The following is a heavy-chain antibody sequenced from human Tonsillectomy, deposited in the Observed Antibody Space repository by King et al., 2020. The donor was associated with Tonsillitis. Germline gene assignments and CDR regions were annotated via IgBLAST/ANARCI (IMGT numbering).Heavy chain of an antibody. CDR1: GYSFTNYY. D-gene: IGHD2/OR15-2a*01. J-gene: IGHJ2*01. CDR2: INPSGTGT. CDR3: AREGGSFRHFDL. Sequence: VQLVESGAEVKEPGASLKVSCKASGYSFTNYYMHWVRQAPGQRLEWMGLINPSGTGTGYAQNFQGRITMTRDMSTGTDYMELSSLISDDTAVYYCAREGGSFRHFDLWGRGTLVTVSS. V-gene: IGHV1-46*01.